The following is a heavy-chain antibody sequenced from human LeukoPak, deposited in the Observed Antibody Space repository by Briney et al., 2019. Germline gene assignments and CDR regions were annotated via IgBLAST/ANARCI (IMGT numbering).Heavy chain of an antibody. V-gene: IGHV3-23*01. J-gene: IGHJ4*02. CDR2: IRGGGGST. CDR1: GFTLSSYA. CDR3: AKGYCSGVSCKTLFDY. Sequence: GGSLRLSCAASGFTLSSYAMSWFRQAPGKGLEWFSAIRGGGGSTYYADSVRGRFTISRDNSKNTQYLQMNSLRAEDTAVYYCAKGYCSGVSCKTLFDYWGQGTLVTVSS. D-gene: IGHD2-15*01.